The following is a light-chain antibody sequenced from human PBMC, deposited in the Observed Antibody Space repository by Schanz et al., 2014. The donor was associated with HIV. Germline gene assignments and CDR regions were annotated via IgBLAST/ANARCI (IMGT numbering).Light chain of an antibody. CDR3: TSYAGSNNVV. CDR2: DVS. V-gene: IGLV2-14*01. J-gene: IGLJ2*01. CDR1: KSDIGGYDY. Sequence: QSVLTQPAFVSGSPGQSITISCTGTKSDIGGYDYVSWYQQHPGKAPKLMIYDVSNRPSGVSNRFSGSKSGNTASLTISGLQAEDEADYYCTSYAGSNNVVFGGGTKLTVL.